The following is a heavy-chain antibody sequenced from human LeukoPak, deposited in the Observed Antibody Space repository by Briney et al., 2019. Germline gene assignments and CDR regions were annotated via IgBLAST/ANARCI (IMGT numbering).Heavy chain of an antibody. CDR1: GYTFTSYG. CDR2: ISAYNGNT. CDR3: TRDGYCSSTSCYTPGY. D-gene: IGHD2-2*02. J-gene: IGHJ4*02. Sequence: ASVKVSCKASGYTFTSYGISWVRQAPGQGLEWMGWISAYNGNTNYAQKLQGRVTMTTDTSTSTAYMELRSLRSDDTAVYYCTRDGYCSSTSCYTPGYWGQGTLVTVSS. V-gene: IGHV1-18*01.